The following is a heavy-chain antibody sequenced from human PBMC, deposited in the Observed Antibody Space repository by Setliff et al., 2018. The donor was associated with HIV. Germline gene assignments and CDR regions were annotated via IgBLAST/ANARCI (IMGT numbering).Heavy chain of an antibody. CDR2: ISPDGKTI. Sequence: GGSLRLSCAASGFIFSDYYMSWVRQAPGKGLEFVAHISPDGKTIHFADAVKGRFTISRDNAKNSLYLQMTSLRAEDTAVYYCARDGPGLSKADYYGMDVWGQGTKVTVSS. J-gene: IGHJ6*02. CDR3: ARDGPGLSKADYYGMDV. CDR1: GFIFSDYY. V-gene: IGHV3-11*04.